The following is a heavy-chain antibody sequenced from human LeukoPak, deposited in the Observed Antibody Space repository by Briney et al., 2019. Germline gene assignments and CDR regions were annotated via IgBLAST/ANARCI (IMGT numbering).Heavy chain of an antibody. J-gene: IGHJ4*03. CDR2: IYPRDGST. V-gene: IGHV1-46*01. CDR3: ARDQEGFDY. CDR1: GYTFTSNY. Sequence: GASVKVSCKASGYTFTSNYIHRVRQAPGQGLEWMGMIYPRDGSTSYAQKFQGRVTVTRDTSTSTVHMELSGLRSEDTAVYYCARDQEGFDYWGQGTTVIVSS.